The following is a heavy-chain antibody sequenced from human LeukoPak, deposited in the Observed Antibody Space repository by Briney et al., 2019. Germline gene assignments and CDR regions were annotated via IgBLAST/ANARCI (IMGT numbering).Heavy chain of an antibody. Sequence: NPSQTLSLTCTVSGGSISRGGYYWSWIRQHPGKDLEWIGYSYYSGSTYYNPSLKSRVTISVDTSKNQFSLKLSSVTAADTAVYYCARGRPNYDILTGYPSPFDYWGQETLVTVSA. D-gene: IGHD3-9*01. V-gene: IGHV4-31*03. CDR1: GGSISRGGYY. CDR3: ARGRPNYDILTGYPSPFDY. CDR2: SYYSGST. J-gene: IGHJ4*02.